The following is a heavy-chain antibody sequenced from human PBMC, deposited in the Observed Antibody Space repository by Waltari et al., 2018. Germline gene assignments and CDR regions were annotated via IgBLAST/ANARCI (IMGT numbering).Heavy chain of an antibody. Sequence: QVQLQQWGAGLLKPSETLSLTCAVYGGSLSGDYWTWIRQSPGKGLEWIAEIIHTGITNYNPSLNSRFTMSVDTSRNHFSLKMTSVTAADSALYYCARASGGVRPVFWGWGHTWGLWGQGAPVTVSS. D-gene: IGHD3-16*01. CDR3: ARASGGVRPVFWGWGHTWGL. CDR2: IIHTGIT. CDR1: GGSLSGDY. J-gene: IGHJ1*01. V-gene: IGHV4-34*12.